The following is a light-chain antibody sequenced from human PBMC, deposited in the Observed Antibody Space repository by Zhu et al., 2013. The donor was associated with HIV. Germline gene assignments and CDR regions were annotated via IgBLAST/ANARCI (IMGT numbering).Light chain of an antibody. J-gene: IGKJ1*01. V-gene: IGKV3-20*01. Sequence: DIVLTQSPGTLSLSPGERATLSCRASQSVDNNFLAWYQHKPGQAPRLLIYGTSSRATGIPDRFSGSGSGTDFTLTISRLEPEDFAVYYCQQYGSSPQTFGQGTKVAIK. CDR2: GTS. CDR1: QSVDNNF. CDR3: QQYGSSPQT.